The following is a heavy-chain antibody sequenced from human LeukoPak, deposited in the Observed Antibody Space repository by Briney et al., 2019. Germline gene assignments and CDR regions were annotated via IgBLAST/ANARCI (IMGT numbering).Heavy chain of an antibody. CDR1: GGSFSGYH. V-gene: IGHV4-34*01. J-gene: IGHJ6*03. D-gene: IGHD3-16*01. CDR3: ARVGDRYMDV. Sequence: SETLSHTCAVYGGSFSGYHWSWIRQPPGKGLEWIGEINHSGSTNYNPSLKSRVTISVDTSKNQFSLKLSSVTAADTAVYYCARVGDRYMDVWGKGTTVTVSS. CDR2: INHSGST.